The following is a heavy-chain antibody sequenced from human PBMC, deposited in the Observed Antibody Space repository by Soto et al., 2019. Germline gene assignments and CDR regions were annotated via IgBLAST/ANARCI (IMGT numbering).Heavy chain of an antibody. CDR2: ISSDGSNK. V-gene: IGHV3-30*18. J-gene: IGHJ4*02. Sequence: QVQLVESGGGVVHPGRSLRLSCTASGFSFSDFGMHWVRQAPGKGLEWLALISSDGSNKFYADSVRGRFTVSRDRSKNTLHLHMNAVTIDDTAMYYCAKDFSRGPMGMSLDSWGQGTLVIVSS. CDR3: AKDFSRGPMGMSLDS. CDR1: GFSFSDFG. D-gene: IGHD1-26*01.